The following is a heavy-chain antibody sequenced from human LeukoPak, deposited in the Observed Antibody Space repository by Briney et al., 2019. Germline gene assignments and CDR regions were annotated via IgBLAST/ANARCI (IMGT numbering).Heavy chain of an antibody. CDR3: ARVQGGGYRTADY. V-gene: IGHV3-21*01. J-gene: IGHJ4*02. CDR1: GFTFSTYT. CDR2: ISSSSYFI. D-gene: IGHD6-19*01. Sequence: GGSLRLSCAASGFTFSTYTMNWVRQAPGKGLEWVSSISSSSYFIYYADSVRGRFTISRDNSKNTLFLQMNSLRGEDTAMYYCARVQGGGYRTADYWGQGTLVTVSS.